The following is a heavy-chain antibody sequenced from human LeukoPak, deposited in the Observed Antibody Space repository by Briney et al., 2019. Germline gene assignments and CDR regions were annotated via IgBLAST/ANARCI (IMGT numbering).Heavy chain of an antibody. CDR2: IWYDGSNK. D-gene: IGHD3-22*01. Sequence: GGSLRLSCAASGFTFSSYGMHWVRKAQGKGLEGVAVIWYDGSNKYYADSVKGRFTISRDNSKNTLYLQMNSLRAEDTAVYYCARDQYYYDSSGPTGDAFDIWGQGTMVTVSS. CDR3: ARDQYYYDSSGPTGDAFDI. J-gene: IGHJ3*02. CDR1: GFTFSSYG. V-gene: IGHV3-33*01.